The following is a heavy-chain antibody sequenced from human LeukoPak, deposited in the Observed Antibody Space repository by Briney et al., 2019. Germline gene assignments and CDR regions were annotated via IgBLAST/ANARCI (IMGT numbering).Heavy chain of an antibody. J-gene: IGHJ4*02. D-gene: IGHD5-12*01. Sequence: GASVKVSCKASGGTFSSYAISWVRQAPGQGLEWMGGIIPIFDTANYAQKFQGRVTITADESTSTAYMELSSLRSEGTAVYYCARGGGYSGYEDYWGQGTLVTVSS. CDR3: ARGGGYSGYEDY. CDR2: IIPIFDTA. V-gene: IGHV1-69*01. CDR1: GGTFSSYA.